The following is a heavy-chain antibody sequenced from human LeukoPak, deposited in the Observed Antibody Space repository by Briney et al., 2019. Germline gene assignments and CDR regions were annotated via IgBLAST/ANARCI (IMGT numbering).Heavy chain of an antibody. CDR3: ARESVGYCSGGSCYSGWFDP. J-gene: IGHJ5*02. V-gene: IGHV3-7*01. D-gene: IGHD2-15*01. CDR2: IKHDGSEK. Sequence: GGSLRLSCAASGFTFSSYWMSWVRQAPGKGLEWVANIKHDGSEKDYVDSVKGRFTISRDNAKNSLYLQMNSLRAEDTAVYYCARESVGYCSGGSCYSGWFDPWGQGTLVTVSS. CDR1: GFTFSSYW.